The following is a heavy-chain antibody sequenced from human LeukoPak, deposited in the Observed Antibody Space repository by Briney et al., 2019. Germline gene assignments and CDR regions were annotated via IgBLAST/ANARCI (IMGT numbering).Heavy chain of an antibody. CDR1: GFTFSSYG. D-gene: IGHD3-3*01. CDR3: AKDGSEYDFWSGYYRD. J-gene: IGHJ4*02. Sequence: GGSLRLSCAASGFTFSSYGMHWVRQAPGKGLEWVAVISYDGSNKYYADSVKGRFTISRDNSKNTLYLQMNSLRAEDTAVCYCAKDGSEYDFWSGYYRDWGQGTLVTVSS. CDR2: ISYDGSNK. V-gene: IGHV3-30*18.